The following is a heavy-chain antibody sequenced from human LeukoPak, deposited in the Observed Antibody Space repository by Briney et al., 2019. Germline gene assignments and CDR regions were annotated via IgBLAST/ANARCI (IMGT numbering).Heavy chain of an antibody. V-gene: IGHV1-18*01. CDR3: ARASRVRPTLTAFDI. CDR1: GYTFTSYG. CDR2: ISAYNGNT. J-gene: IGHJ3*02. Sequence: ASLTVSFKASGYTFTSYGFSWVRHAPGQGLEWMGWISAYNGNTNYAQKLQGRVTMTTDTSTSTAYMELRSLRSDDTAMYYCARASRVRPTLTAFDIWGQGTVVTVSS. D-gene: IGHD1-26*01.